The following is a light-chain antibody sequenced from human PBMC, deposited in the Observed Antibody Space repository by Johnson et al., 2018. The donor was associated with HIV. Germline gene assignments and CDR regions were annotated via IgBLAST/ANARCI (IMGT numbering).Light chain of an antibody. CDR2: ENN. CDR3: GTWDSSLSGGLYV. Sequence: QSVLTQPPSVSAAPGQKVTISCSGSSSNIGNNYVSWYQQLPGTAHKLLIYENNKRPSGIPDRFSASKSGTSATLGITGLQTEDEADYYCGTWDSSLSGGLYVFGTGTKVT. V-gene: IGLV1-51*02. CDR1: SSNIGNNY. J-gene: IGLJ1*01.